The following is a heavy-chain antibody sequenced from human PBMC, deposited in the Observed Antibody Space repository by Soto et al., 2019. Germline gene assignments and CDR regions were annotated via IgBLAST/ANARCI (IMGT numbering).Heavy chain of an antibody. V-gene: IGHV4-59*01. CDR2: IYYSGST. Sequence: PSETLSLSCTVSGCSISSYYWSWIRQPPGKGLEWIGYIYYSGSTNYNPSLKSRVTISVDTSKNQFSLKLSSVTAADTAVYYCAGLDYGDYDYYFDYWGQGTLVTVSS. CDR3: AGLDYGDYDYYFDY. D-gene: IGHD4-17*01. CDR1: GCSISSYY. J-gene: IGHJ4*02.